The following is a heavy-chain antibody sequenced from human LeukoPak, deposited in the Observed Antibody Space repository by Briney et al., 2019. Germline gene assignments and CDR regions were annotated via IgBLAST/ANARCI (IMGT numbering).Heavy chain of an antibody. V-gene: IGHV3-23*01. Sequence: GGSLRLSCAAAGFTFNNYGMNWVRQAPGKELEWVSTISNSGGSTYYADSVKGRFIISRDNSKNTLYLQMNSLRGEDTAAYYCAKLGDYGYWGQGTLVTVYS. CDR2: ISNSGGST. D-gene: IGHD4-17*01. J-gene: IGHJ4*02. CDR3: AKLGDYGY. CDR1: GFTFNNYG.